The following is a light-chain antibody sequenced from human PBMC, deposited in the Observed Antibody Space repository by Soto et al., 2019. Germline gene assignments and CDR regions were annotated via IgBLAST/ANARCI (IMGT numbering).Light chain of an antibody. Sequence: IVLTQSQGTLPLSPGERATLSCRASQSVSSSSLAWYQQKPGQAPRLLIYGASSRATGIPDRFSGSGSGTDFTLTISTLEPEDFAVYYCQQYGTSPRTFGGGTKVEIK. CDR2: GAS. V-gene: IGKV3-20*01. J-gene: IGKJ4*01. CDR3: QQYGTSPRT. CDR1: QSVSSSS.